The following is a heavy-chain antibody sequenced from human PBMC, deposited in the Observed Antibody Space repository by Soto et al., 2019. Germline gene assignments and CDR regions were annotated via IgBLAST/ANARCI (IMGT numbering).Heavy chain of an antibody. Sequence: PSPTLSLTCAISGDSVSSNSAAWNWIRQSPSRGLEWPGRTYYRSKWYNDYAVSVKSRITINPDTSKNQFSLQLNSVTPEDTAVYYCARGRCVYRSGSVHYYYGMDVWGQGTTVTVSS. J-gene: IGHJ6*02. CDR3: ARGRCVYRSGSVHYYYGMDV. CDR2: TYYRSKWYN. CDR1: GDSVSSNSAA. D-gene: IGHD3-10*01. V-gene: IGHV6-1*01.